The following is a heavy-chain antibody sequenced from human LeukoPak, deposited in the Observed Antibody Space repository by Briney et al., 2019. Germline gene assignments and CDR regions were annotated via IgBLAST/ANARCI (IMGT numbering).Heavy chain of an antibody. CDR2: IIPILGIA. V-gene: IGHV1-69*04. D-gene: IGHD1-14*01. Sequence: GASVKVSCKASGGTFSSYAISWVRQAPGQGLEWMGRIIPILGIANYAQKFQGRVTITADKSTSTAYMELSSLRSEDTAVYYCARDITGSPPPFWFDPWGQGTLVTVSS. J-gene: IGHJ5*02. CDR1: GGTFSSYA. CDR3: ARDITGSPPPFWFDP.